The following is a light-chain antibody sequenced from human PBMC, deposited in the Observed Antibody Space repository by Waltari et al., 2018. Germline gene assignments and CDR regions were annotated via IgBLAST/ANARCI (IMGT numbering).Light chain of an antibody. J-gene: IGKJ1*01. V-gene: IGKV3-20*01. CDR2: GAS. CDR3: QHYVSLPVT. Sequence: EIVLTQSPGTLSLSPGERATLSCRASQSVGRSLAWYQQKPGQAPRLLIYGASIRATGIPDRFSGGGSGTEFSLTISRLASEDFAAYHCQHYVSLPVTFGQGTKVEIK. CDR1: QSVGRS.